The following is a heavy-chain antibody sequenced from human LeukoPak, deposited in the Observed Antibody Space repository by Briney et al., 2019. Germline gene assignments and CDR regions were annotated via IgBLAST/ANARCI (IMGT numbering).Heavy chain of an antibody. Sequence: GGSLRLSCASCGFTFSSYAMSWVRQAPGKGLEWVSAISGSGGSTYYADSVKGRFTISRDNSKNTLCLQMNSLRAEDTAVYYCAKDEKAIVVVPAAISFYFDYWGQGTLVTVSS. CDR2: ISGSGGST. CDR3: AKDEKAIVVVPAAISFYFDY. J-gene: IGHJ4*02. CDR1: GFTFSSYA. D-gene: IGHD2-2*02. V-gene: IGHV3-23*01.